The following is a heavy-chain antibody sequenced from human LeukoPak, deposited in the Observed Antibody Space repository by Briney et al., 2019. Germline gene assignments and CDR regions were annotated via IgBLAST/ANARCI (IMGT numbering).Heavy chain of an antibody. D-gene: IGHD2/OR15-2a*01. CDR1: GFTFSSYW. CDR3: ASYLTSIPSGMDV. Sequence: PGGTLRLSCAASGFTFSSYWMEWVRQAPGKGLVWVSRISTDGSSTSYADSVKGRFTISRDNGKNTLYLQMNSLRAEDTAVYYCASYLTSIPSGMDVWGQGTTVTVSS. J-gene: IGHJ6*02. V-gene: IGHV3-74*01. CDR2: ISTDGSST.